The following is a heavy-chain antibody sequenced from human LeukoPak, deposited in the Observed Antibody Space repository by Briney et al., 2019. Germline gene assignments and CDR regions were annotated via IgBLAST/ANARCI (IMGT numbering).Heavy chain of an antibody. V-gene: IGHV1-69*05. D-gene: IGHD4-23*01. CDR3: AGEDYGGNSEYFQH. CDR2: IIPIFGTA. Sequence: SVKVSCKASGGTFSSYAISWVRQAPGQGLEWMGGIIPIFGTANYAQKFQGRVTITTDESTSTAYMELSSLRSEDTAVYYCAGEDYGGNSEYFQHWGQGTLVTVSS. J-gene: IGHJ1*01. CDR1: GGTFSSYA.